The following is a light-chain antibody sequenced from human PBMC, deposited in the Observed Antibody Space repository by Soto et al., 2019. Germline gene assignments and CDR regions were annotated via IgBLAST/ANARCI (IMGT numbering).Light chain of an antibody. CDR2: GNS. V-gene: IGLV1-40*01. CDR1: SSNIGAGYD. J-gene: IGLJ2*01. CDR3: QSYDSSLSGWV. Sequence: QSVLTQPPSVSGAPGQRVTISCTGSSSNIGAGYDVHWYQQLPGTAPKPLFYGNSNRPSGVPDRFSGSKSGTSASLAITGLQAEYEADYYCQSYDSSLSGWVFGGGTKLTVL.